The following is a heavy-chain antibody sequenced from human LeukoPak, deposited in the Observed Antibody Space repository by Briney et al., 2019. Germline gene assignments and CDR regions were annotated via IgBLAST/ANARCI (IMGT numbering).Heavy chain of an antibody. CDR2: LSGSGGNT. CDR1: GFTFSSYA. D-gene: IGHD3-22*01. Sequence: GGSLRLSCAASGFTFSSYAMSWVRQAPGKGLEWVSTLSGSGGNTYYADSVKGRFTISRDNAKNSLYLQMNSLRAEDMALYYCAKDYDSSGYYSGYFDYWGQGTLVTVSS. CDR3: AKDYDSSGYYSGYFDY. J-gene: IGHJ4*02. V-gene: IGHV3-23*01.